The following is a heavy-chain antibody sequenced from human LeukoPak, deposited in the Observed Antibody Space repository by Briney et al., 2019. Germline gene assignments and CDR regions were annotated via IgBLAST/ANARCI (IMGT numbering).Heavy chain of an antibody. CDR2: ISAYNGNA. D-gene: IGHD2-8*01. CDR1: GYTFTRYD. CDR3: ARQIGGQYEDGFDI. J-gene: IGHJ3*02. V-gene: IGHV1-18*01. Sequence: ASVKVSCKASGYTFTRYDINWVRQAPGQGLEWMGWISAYNGNANYAHNLQGRVTMTTDTSTSTAYMELRSLTSDDTAVYYCARQIGGQYEDGFDIWGQGTMVTVSS.